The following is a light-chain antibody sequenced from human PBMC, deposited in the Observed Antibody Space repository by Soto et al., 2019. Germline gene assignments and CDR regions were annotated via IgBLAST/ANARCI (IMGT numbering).Light chain of an antibody. CDR2: GAS. CDR1: QSVSTNY. V-gene: IGKV3-20*01. CDR3: QQYGSSPPT. J-gene: IGKJ1*01. Sequence: EIVLTQSPGTLSLSPGERATLSCRASQSVSTNYLAWYQRKPGQAPRLLIYGASSRATDIPDRFSGSGSGTDFTLTITRLKPEDFAVYYCQQYGSSPPTFDQGTKVEL.